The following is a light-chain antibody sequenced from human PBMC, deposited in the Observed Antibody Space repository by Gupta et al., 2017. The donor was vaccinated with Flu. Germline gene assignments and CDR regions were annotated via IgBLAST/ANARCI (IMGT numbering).Light chain of an antibody. CDR1: SSDIGAYDY. CDR2: AVN. V-gene: IGLV2-14*01. Sequence: GTSSDIGAYDYVSWYQQPPGKAPKLIIYAVNRRPSGVSSRFSGSKSGNTASLTISGLQPEDESDYFCNSYTTTTTPGVFGGGTKVTVL. J-gene: IGLJ3*02. CDR3: NSYTTTTTPGV.